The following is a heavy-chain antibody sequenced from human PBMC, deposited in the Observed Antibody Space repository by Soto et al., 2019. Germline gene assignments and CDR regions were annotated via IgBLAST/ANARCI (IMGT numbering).Heavy chain of an antibody. CDR3: ARNNYQLLHSRGWCDP. J-gene: IGHJ5*02. D-gene: IGHD2-2*01. Sequence: KSSYTLSLSCAVDGRSFSGYYWSWIRQPPGKGLEWIGEINHSGSTNYNPSLKIRVTISVYTSKNQFCLKLSSVTAAATAVYYFARNNYQLLHSRGWCDPWGRGTRVIASS. CDR2: INHSGST. CDR1: GRSFSGYY. V-gene: IGHV4-34*01.